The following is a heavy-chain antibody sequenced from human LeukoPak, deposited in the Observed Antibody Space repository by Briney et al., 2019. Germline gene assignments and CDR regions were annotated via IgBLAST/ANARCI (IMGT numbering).Heavy chain of an antibody. J-gene: IGHJ4*02. Sequence: KTSETLSLTCTVSDGSITSYYWNWIRQPPGKGLEWIGNIYNSGSTDYNPSLKSRVTISVDTSKNQFSLKLSSVTAADTAVYYCARWILYSSGSYSDYWGQGTLVTVSS. CDR1: DGSITSYY. CDR2: IYNSGST. V-gene: IGHV4-59*01. CDR3: ARWILYSSGSYSDY. D-gene: IGHD3-10*01.